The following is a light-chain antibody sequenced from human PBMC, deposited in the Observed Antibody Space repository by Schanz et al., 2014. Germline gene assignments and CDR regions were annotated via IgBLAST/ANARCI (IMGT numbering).Light chain of an antibody. CDR2: DVT. V-gene: IGLV2-11*01. Sequence: QSALTQPRSVSGSPGRSVTISCTGTSSDVGGYNYVSWYQQYPGKAPKLIIYDVTKRPSGVPDRFSGSKSGNTASLTISGLQAEDEADYHCCSYAGSSTWVFGGGTKLTVL. CDR1: SSDVGGYNY. CDR3: CSYAGSSTWV. J-gene: IGLJ3*02.